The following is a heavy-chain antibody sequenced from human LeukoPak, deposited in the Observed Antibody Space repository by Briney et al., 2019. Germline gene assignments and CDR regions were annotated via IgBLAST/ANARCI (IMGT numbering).Heavy chain of an antibody. V-gene: IGHV1-18*01. CDR2: ISAYNGNT. CDR1: GYTFTSYG. CDR3: ARALDYYDSSGYLLPGY. Sequence: ASVNVSFKASGYTFTSYGISWVRQPGGQGLEWMGLISAYNGNTNYAQKLQSRVTMTTDTSTSTAYMELRSLRSEDTAVYYCARALDYYDSSGYLLPGYWGQGTLVTVSS. J-gene: IGHJ4*02. D-gene: IGHD3-22*01.